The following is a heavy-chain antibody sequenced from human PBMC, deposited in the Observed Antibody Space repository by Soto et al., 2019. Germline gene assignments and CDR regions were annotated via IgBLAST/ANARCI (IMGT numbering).Heavy chain of an antibody. J-gene: IGHJ3*02. CDR1: SGSITYSAHY. V-gene: IGHV4-31*03. Sequence: QVQLRESGPGLVKPSETLSLTCTVSSGSITYSAHYWSWLRHHPGRGLEWIGYIFYSGTTFYNPPLKSRLSMSIDTSKSQFSLNLRSVTAADTAVYYCARRLSLAVVGSSAFDMWGQGTVVTVSS. D-gene: IGHD6-19*01. CDR3: ARRLSLAVVGSSAFDM. CDR2: IFYSGTT.